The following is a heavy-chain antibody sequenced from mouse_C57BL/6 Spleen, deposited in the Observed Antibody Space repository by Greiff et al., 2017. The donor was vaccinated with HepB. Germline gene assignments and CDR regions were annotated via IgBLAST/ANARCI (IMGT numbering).Heavy chain of an antibody. Sequence: VQLQQPGAELVRPGTSVKLSCKASGYTFTSYWMHWVKQRPGQGLEWIGVIDPSDSYTNYNQKFKGKATLTVDTSSSTAYMQLSSLTSEDSAVYYCARNLLITTVVATDYWGQGTTLTVSS. V-gene: IGHV1-59*01. D-gene: IGHD1-1*01. CDR1: GYTFTSYW. J-gene: IGHJ2*01. CDR2: IDPSDSYT. CDR3: ARNLLITTVVATDY.